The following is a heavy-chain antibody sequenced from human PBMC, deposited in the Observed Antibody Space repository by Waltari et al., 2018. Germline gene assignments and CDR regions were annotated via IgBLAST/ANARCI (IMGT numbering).Heavy chain of an antibody. J-gene: IGHJ4*02. CDR2: IYYSGST. Sequence: QLQLQESGPGLVKPSETLSLTCTVSGGSISSSSYYWGWIRQPPGKGLEWIGSIYYSGSTYNTPSLKSRVTISVDTSKNQFSLKLSSVTAADTAVYYCARLSGWYYFDYWGQGTLVTVSS. D-gene: IGHD6-19*01. CDR1: GGSISSSSYY. CDR3: ARLSGWYYFDY. V-gene: IGHV4-39*01.